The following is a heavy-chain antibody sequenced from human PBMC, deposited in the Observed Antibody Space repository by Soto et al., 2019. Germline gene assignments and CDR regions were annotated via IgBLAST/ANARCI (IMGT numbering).Heavy chain of an antibody. V-gene: IGHV3-23*01. J-gene: IGHJ6*02. CDR1: GFTFSSYT. CDR2: ISGSGGNT. Sequence: GGSLRLSXAGSGFTFSSYTMSWVRQAPGMGLEWVATISGSGGNTYYADSVKGRFTISRDNSKNSLYLQMNSLRAEDTAVYYCPKHETSPDFYYYYGVDVWGQGTTVTVSS. CDR3: PKHETSPDFYYYYGVDV. D-gene: IGHD2-2*01.